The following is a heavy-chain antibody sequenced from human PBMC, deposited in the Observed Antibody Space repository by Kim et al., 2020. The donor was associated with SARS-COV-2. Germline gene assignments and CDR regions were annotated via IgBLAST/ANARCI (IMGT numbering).Heavy chain of an antibody. J-gene: IGHJ4*02. V-gene: IGHV4-39*07. Sequence: YYNPSHKSRVTISVDTSKNQFSLKLSSVTAADTAVYYCARYDAVAGGFDYWGQGTLVTVSS. CDR3: ARYDAVAGGFDY. D-gene: IGHD6-19*01.